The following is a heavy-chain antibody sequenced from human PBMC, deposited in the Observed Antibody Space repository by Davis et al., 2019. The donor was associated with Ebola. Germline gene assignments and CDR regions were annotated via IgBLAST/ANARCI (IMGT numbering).Heavy chain of an antibody. CDR2: IYYSGST. CDR1: GGSISSYY. D-gene: IGHD3-16*01. Sequence: MPSETLSLTCTVSGGSISSYYWSWIRQPPGKGLEWIGYIYYSGSTNYNPSLKSRVTISVDTSKNQFSLKLSSVTAADTAVYYCARGLKVTQGGGGYYYYYYGMDVWGKGTTVTVSS. V-gene: IGHV4-59*12. CDR3: ARGLKVTQGGGGYYYYYYGMDV. J-gene: IGHJ6*04.